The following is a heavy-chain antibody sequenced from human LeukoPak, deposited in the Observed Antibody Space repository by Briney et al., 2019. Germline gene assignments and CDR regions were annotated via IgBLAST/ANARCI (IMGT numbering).Heavy chain of an antibody. V-gene: IGHV3-20*04. J-gene: IGHJ6*03. CDR2: INWNGGST. CDR1: GFTFDDYG. CDR3: ARGSSGWYHPQQSYYYYMDV. D-gene: IGHD6-19*01. Sequence: GGSLRLSCAASGFTFDDYGMSWVRQAPGKGLEWVSGINWNGGSTGYADSVKGRFTISRDNAKNSLYLQMNSLRAEDTALYYCARGSSGWYHPQQSYYYYMDVWGKGTTVTVSS.